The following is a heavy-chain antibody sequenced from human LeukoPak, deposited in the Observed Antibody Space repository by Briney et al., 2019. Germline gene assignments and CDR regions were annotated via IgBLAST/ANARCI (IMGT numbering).Heavy chain of an antibody. V-gene: IGHV4-59*12. J-gene: IGHJ4*02. CDR3: ARDGIAVPFDY. D-gene: IGHD6-19*01. Sequence: SQTLSLTCTVSGGSISSYYWSWIRQPPGKGLEWIGYIYYSGSTNYNPSLKSRVTISVDTSKNQFSLKLSSVTAADTAVYYCARDGIAVPFDYWGQGTLVTVSS. CDR1: GGSISSYY. CDR2: IYYSGST.